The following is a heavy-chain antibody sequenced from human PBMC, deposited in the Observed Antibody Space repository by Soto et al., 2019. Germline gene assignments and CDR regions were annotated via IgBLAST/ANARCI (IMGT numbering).Heavy chain of an antibody. J-gene: IGHJ6*02. CDR2: IYYSGST. V-gene: IGHV4-31*03. CDR1: GGSISSGGYY. Sequence: QVQLQESGPGLVKPSQTLSLTCTVSGGSISSGGYYWSWIRQHPGKGLEWIGYIYYSGSTYNNPSHKSRVTRPVDTSKNQFSLNLSSVTAAETVVYYCSRAGRRSPGMDVWGQGTTVTVSS. CDR3: SRAGRRSPGMDV.